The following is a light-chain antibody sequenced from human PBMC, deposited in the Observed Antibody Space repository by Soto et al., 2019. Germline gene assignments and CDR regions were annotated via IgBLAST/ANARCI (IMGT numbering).Light chain of an antibody. J-gene: IGKJ4*01. V-gene: IGKV1-39*01. CDR3: QQTYRTPLT. CDR1: QSISRY. CDR2: AAS. Sequence: DIQMTQSPSSLSASVGDRVTINCRASQSISRYLNWNQHIPGKAPRLLIYAASNLQSGVPLRFSGSGSGTDFTLTISGLQREDFATYSCQQTYRTPLTFGGGTKVEIK.